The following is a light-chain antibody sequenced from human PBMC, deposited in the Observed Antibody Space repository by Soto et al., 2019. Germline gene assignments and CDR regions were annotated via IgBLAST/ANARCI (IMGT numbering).Light chain of an antibody. CDR1: SSNIGAGYD. V-gene: IGLV1-40*01. Sequence: QSVLTQPPSVSGAPGQRVTISCTGSSSNIGAGYDVHWYQQLPGTAPKLLIYGNNNRPSGVPDRFSGSKSGTSASLVITGLQAEDEADYHCQSYDSSLSGFYVFGTGTKLTVL. CDR2: GNN. J-gene: IGLJ1*01. CDR3: QSYDSSLSGFYV.